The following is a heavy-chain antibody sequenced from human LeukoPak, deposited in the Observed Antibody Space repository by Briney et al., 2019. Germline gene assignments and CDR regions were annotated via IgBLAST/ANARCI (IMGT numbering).Heavy chain of an antibody. J-gene: IGHJ4*02. CDR2: IIPIFGTA. CDR1: GGTFSSYA. Sequence: GASVKVSCKASGGTFSSYAISWVRQAPGQGLEWMGGIIPIFGTANYAQKFQGRVTITADESTSTAYMELSSLRSEDTAVYYCASDPRYCGGDCYPDYWGQGTLVTVSS. D-gene: IGHD2-21*02. V-gene: IGHV1-69*13. CDR3: ASDPRYCGGDCYPDY.